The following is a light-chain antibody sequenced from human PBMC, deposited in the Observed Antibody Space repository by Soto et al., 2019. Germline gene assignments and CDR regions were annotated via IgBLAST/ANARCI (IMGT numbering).Light chain of an antibody. CDR2: DAS. CDR3: QQRFVWLT. V-gene: IGKV3-11*01. Sequence: EIVLTQSPATLSLSPGERATLSCRASQSVSSNLAWYQQKSGQAPRLLIYDASNRATGIPARFSGSGSGTDFTLTISSLEPEDSAVYYCQQRFVWLTFGGGTKVEI. CDR1: QSVSSN. J-gene: IGKJ4*01.